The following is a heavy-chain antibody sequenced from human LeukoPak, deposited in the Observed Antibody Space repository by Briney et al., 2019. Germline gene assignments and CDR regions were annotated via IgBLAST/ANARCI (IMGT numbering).Heavy chain of an antibody. CDR2: INPSGGST. CDR3: AGGLGVVVITSPFNWFDP. Sequence: GASVKVSCKASGYTFTSYYMHWVRQAPGQGLEWMGIINPSGGSTSYAQKFQGRVTMTRDTSTSTVYMELSSLRSEDTAVYYCAGGLGVVVITSPFNWFDPWGQGTLVTVSS. V-gene: IGHV1-46*01. CDR1: GYTFTSYY. D-gene: IGHD3-22*01. J-gene: IGHJ5*02.